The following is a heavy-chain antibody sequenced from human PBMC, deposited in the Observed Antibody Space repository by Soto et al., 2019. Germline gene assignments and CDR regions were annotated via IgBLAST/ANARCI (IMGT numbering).Heavy chain of an antibody. D-gene: IGHD1-26*01. CDR3: ARGVHSGSYFGWFL. Sequence: QVQLVQSGAEVKKPGASVKVSCKASVYTFTSYGIGWVRQAPGQGLEWMGGISAYNGNTNYAQKLQGRGTMTTGTSTSTAYIELRSLISDDAAVYYCARGVHSGSYFGWFLWGQGTLVTVSS. CDR1: VYTFTSYG. CDR2: ISAYNGNT. J-gene: IGHJ4*02. V-gene: IGHV1-18*01.